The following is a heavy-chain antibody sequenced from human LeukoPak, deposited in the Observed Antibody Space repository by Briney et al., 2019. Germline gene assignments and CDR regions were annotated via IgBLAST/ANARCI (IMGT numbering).Heavy chain of an antibody. CDR1: GYTFTSYG. Sequence: ASVKVSCKASGYTFTSYGISWVRQAPGQGLEWMGWISAYNGNTNYAQKLQGRVTMTRNTSISTAYMELSSLRSEDTAVYYCARGQGPYDSSGDDAFDIWGQGTMVTVSS. CDR2: ISAYNGNT. CDR3: ARGQGPYDSSGDDAFDI. V-gene: IGHV1-18*01. D-gene: IGHD3-22*01. J-gene: IGHJ3*02.